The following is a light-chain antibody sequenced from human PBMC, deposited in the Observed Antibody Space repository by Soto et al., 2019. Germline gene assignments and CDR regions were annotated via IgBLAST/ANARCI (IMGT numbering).Light chain of an antibody. J-gene: IGKJ4*01. V-gene: IGKV3-11*01. CDR1: QSVNIY. CDR3: QQRSNWRVT. Sequence: EIVLTQSPATLSLSPGEIATLSCRASQSVNIYLAWYQQKPGQAPRLLIYDASNRATGIPARFSGSGSGTDFTLTISSLEPEFIAVYYCQQRSNWRVTFGGGTKVEIK. CDR2: DAS.